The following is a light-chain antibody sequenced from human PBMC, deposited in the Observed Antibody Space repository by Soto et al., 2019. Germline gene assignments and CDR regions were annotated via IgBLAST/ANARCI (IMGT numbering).Light chain of an antibody. V-gene: IGKV1-39*01. Sequence: DIQLTQSPSSLSASVGARVTITCRASESIGSHLNWYQQRPGQAPKALIYAVSSLQTGVPSRFSGSGSGTDFTLTISSLQPEDFATYYCQQSYSDPQFTFGPGTKVEIK. CDR1: ESIGSH. J-gene: IGKJ3*01. CDR3: QQSYSDPQFT. CDR2: AVS.